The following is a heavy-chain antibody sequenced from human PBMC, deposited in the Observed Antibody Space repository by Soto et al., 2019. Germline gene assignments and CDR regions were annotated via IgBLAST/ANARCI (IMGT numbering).Heavy chain of an antibody. CDR2: INSDGSRT. CDR1: GFTFSSYW. J-gene: IGHJ2*01. D-gene: IGHD6-13*01. V-gene: IGHV3-74*01. Sequence: EVQLVESGGGLVQPGRSLRLSCAASGFTFSSYWMHWVRQAPGKGLVWVSRINSDGSRTNYADSVKGQFTISRDNAKNTLYLQMNSLRAEESAVYYCARGAAGRWFLDLWGRGTLVTVSS. CDR3: ARGAAGRWFLDL.